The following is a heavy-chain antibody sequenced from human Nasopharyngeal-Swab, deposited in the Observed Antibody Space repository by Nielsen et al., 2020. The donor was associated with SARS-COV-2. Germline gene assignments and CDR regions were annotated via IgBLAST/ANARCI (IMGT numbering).Heavy chain of an antibody. Sequence: ASVKVSCKASGYTFTGYYMHWVRQAPGQGLEWMGRINPSSGGTNYAQKFQGRVTMTRDTSISTAYMELSRLRYDDTAVYYCAGGGYCSGGSCYSFDAFDIWGQGTMVTVSS. CDR3: AGGGYCSGGSCYSFDAFDI. J-gene: IGHJ3*02. V-gene: IGHV1-2*06. D-gene: IGHD2-15*01. CDR1: GYTFTGYY. CDR2: INPSSGGT.